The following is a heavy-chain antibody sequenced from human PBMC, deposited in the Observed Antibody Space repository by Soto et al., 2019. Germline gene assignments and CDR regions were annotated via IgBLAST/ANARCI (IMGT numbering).Heavy chain of an antibody. V-gene: IGHV4-59*01. D-gene: IGHD6-13*01. CDR2: IYYSGST. CDR3: ARETGIAAAGTCGMDV. J-gene: IGHJ6*02. Sequence: KTSETLSLTCTVSGGSISSYYWSWIRQPPGKGLEWIGYIYYSGSTNYNPSLKSRVTISVDTSKNQFSLKRSSVTAADTAVYYCARETGIAAAGTCGMDVWGQGTTVTVSS. CDR1: GGSISSYY.